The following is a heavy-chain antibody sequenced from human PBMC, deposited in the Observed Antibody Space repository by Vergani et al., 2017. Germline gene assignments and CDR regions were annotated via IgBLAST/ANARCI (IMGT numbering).Heavy chain of an antibody. D-gene: IGHD6-19*01. CDR2: IYYSGST. V-gene: IGHV4-39*07. Sequence: QVQLQESGPGLVKPSETLSLTCTVSGGSISSSSYYWGWIRQPPGKGLEWIGSIYYSGSTYYNPSLKSRVTISVDTSKNQFSLKLSSVTAADTAVYYCARDLAVAGPGALDYWGQGTLVTVSS. CDR1: GGSISSSSYY. CDR3: ARDLAVAGPGALDY. J-gene: IGHJ4*02.